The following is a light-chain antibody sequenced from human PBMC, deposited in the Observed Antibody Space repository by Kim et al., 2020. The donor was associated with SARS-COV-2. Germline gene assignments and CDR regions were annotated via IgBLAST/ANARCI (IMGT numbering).Light chain of an antibody. J-gene: IGKJ2*01. CDR1: QSVPSIS. V-gene: IGKV3-20*01. CDR2: GTF. Sequence: LSPGESTSLSCRASQSVPSISLAWYQHKPGQAPRLIIYGTFSGPTGVPDRFGGSGSGTVFTLTVTRLEPEDFAVYYCQQHGDSPYTFGQGTKLEI. CDR3: QQHGDSPYT.